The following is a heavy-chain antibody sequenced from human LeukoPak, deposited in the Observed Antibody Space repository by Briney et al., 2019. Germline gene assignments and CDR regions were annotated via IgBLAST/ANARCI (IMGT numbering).Heavy chain of an antibody. CDR2: ISSSSSYI. Sequence: GGSLRLSCAASGFTFSSFCMNWVRQAPGKGLEWVSSISSSSSYIYYADSVKGRFTISRDNAKNSLYLQMNSLRAEDTAVYYCASDVTTMVSPIDDWGQGTLVTVSS. J-gene: IGHJ4*01. D-gene: IGHD3-10*01. CDR1: GFTFSSFC. V-gene: IGHV3-21*01. CDR3: ASDVTTMVSPIDD.